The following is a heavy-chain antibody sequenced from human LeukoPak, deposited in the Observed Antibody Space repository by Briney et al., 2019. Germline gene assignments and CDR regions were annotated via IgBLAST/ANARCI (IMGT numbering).Heavy chain of an antibody. CDR1: GFSFSNYW. CDR3: TTDRGDYDVLYYYYYYYMDV. J-gene: IGHJ6*03. CDR2: IKQDGSEI. V-gene: IGHV3-7*03. D-gene: IGHD4-17*01. Sequence: PGGSLRLSCEASGFSFSNYWMSWVRQAPGKGLEWVANIKQDGSEIYYVDSVRGRFTISRDNAKNSLYLQMNSLKTEDTAVYYCTTDRGDYDVLYYYYYYYMDVWGKGTTVTVSS.